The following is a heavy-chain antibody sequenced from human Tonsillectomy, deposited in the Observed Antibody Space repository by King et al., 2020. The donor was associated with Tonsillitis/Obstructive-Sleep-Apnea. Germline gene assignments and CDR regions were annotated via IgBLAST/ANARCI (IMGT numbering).Heavy chain of an antibody. D-gene: IGHD4-17*01. J-gene: IGHJ6*02. V-gene: IGHV3-48*03. CDR2: ISSSGSTI. CDR1: GFTFSSYE. Sequence: VQLVESGGGLVQPGGSLRLSCAASGFTFSSYEMNWVRQAPGKGLEWVSYISSSGSTIYYADSVKGRFTISRDNAKNSLYLQMNSLRAEDTAVYYCARDLGDYVRYYYYGMDVWGQGTTVTVSS. CDR3: ARDLGDYVRYYYYGMDV.